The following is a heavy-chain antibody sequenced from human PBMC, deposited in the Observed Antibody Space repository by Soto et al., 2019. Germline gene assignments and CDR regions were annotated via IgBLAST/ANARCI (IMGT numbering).Heavy chain of an antibody. V-gene: IGHV4-4*02. J-gene: IGHJ3*02. Sequence: QVQLQESGPGLVKPSGNLSLTCAVTGGSISSTYWWTWVRQPPRKALEWIGEISHSGTTNYNPSLKSLVIISVDKSKNQFSLKVNSVTAADTAVYYCATLGPYFAFDIWGQGTKVTVSS. CDR1: GGSISSTYW. CDR2: ISHSGTT. D-gene: IGHD3-16*01. CDR3: ATLGPYFAFDI.